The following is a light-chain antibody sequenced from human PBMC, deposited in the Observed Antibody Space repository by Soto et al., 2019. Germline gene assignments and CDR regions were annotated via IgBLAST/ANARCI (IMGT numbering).Light chain of an antibody. J-gene: IGKJ5*01. CDR2: DAA. CDR3: QQRVNWPLLT. Sequence: EIVLTQSPATLSLSPGGRATLSCRASQSITTYLAWYQQKPGQPPRLLIYDAANRATGIPARFSGSGSGTDFTLTISSLEPEDFAFYYCQQRVNWPLLTFGQGTRLEIE. CDR1: QSITTY. V-gene: IGKV3-11*01.